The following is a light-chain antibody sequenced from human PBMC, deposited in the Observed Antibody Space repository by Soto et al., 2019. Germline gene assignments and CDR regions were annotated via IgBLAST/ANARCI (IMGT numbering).Light chain of an antibody. J-gene: IGKJ5*01. CDR1: QSVSSSY. Sequence: EIVLTQSPGTLSLSPGERATLSCRASQSVSSSYLAWYQQKPGQAPRLLIYGAYSRATGIPDRFSGSGSGTDFTLNISRLEPEEFAVYYCQQYGSSPLVTFGQGTRLEIK. CDR3: QQYGSSPLVT. CDR2: GAY. V-gene: IGKV3-20*01.